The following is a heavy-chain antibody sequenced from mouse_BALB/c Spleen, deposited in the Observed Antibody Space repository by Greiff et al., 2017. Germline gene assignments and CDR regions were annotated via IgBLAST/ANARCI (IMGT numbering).Heavy chain of an antibody. V-gene: IGHV14-3*02. CDR3: ARALYGNYAMDY. Sequence: EVQLQESGAELVKPGASVKLSCTASGFNIKDTYMHWVKQRPEQGLEWIGRIDPANGNTKYDPKFQGKATITADTSSNTAYLQLSSLTSEDTAVYYCARALYGNYAMDYWGQGTSVTVSS. CDR2: IDPANGNT. J-gene: IGHJ4*01. D-gene: IGHD2-10*02. CDR1: GFNIKDTY.